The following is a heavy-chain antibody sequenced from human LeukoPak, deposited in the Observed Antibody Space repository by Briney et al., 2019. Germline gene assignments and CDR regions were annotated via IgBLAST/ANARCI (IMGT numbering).Heavy chain of an antibody. CDR3: TREPEDIVVVVATNYYYYGMDV. CDR2: IRSKANSYAT. J-gene: IGHJ6*02. V-gene: IGHV3-73*01. D-gene: IGHD2-15*01. Sequence: GGSLRPSCAASGFTFSGSAMHWVRQASGKGLEWVGRIRSKANSYATAYAASVKGRFTISRDDSKNTAYLQMNSLKTEDTAVYYCTREPEDIVVVVATNYYYYGMDVWGQGTTVTVSS. CDR1: GFTFSGSA.